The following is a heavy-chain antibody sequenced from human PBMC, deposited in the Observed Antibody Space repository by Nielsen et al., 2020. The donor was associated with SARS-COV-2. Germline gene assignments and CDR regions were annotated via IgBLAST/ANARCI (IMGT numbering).Heavy chain of an antibody. D-gene: IGHD1-1*01. Sequence: ASVKVSCKASGYTFTSYYMHWVRQAPGQGLEWMGIINPSGGSTSYAQKFQGRVTITADESTSTAYMELSSLRSEDTAVYYCARGQLERRGQCAFDIWGQGTMVTVSS. J-gene: IGHJ3*02. CDR1: GYTFTSYY. CDR3: ARGQLERRGQCAFDI. V-gene: IGHV1-46*01. CDR2: INPSGGST.